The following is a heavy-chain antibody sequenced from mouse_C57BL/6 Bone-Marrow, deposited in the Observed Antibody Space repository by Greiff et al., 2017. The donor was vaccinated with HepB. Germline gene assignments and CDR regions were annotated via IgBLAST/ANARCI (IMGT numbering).Heavy chain of an antibody. D-gene: IGHD2-2*01. Sequence: EVKLVESGGGLVQSGRSLRLSCATSGFTSSDFYMEWVRQAPGKGLEWIAASRNKANDYTTEYSASVKGRFIVSRDTSQSILYLQMNALRAEDTAIYYCARDAYGYDGWFAYWGQGTLVTVSA. CDR3: ARDAYGYDGWFAY. CDR2: SRNKANDYTT. CDR1: GFTSSDFY. J-gene: IGHJ3*01. V-gene: IGHV7-1*01.